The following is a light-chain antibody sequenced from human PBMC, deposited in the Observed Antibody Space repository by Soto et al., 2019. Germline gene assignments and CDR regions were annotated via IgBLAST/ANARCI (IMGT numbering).Light chain of an antibody. V-gene: IGKV3-11*01. Sequence: EIVLTQSPATLSLSPGERATLSCRASQSVSSSFAWYQQKPGQAPSLLIYDASNRATGIPARFSGSGSGTDFTLTISSLEPEDFAVYYCQQRSNWPPLTFGGGTKVEIK. CDR2: DAS. CDR3: QQRSNWPPLT. CDR1: QSVSSS. J-gene: IGKJ4*01.